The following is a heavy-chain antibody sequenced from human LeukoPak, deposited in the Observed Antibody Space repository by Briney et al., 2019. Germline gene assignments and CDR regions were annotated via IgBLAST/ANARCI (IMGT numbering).Heavy chain of an antibody. J-gene: IGHJ4*02. CDR3: ARGSGDYRRHYFDY. V-gene: IGHV3-21*01. Sequence: TGGSLRLSCAASGFTVSSNYISWVRQAPGKGLVWVSSISSSSSYIYYADSVKGRFTISRDNAKNSLYLQTNSLRAEDTAVYYCARGSGDYRRHYFDYWGQGTLVTVSS. CDR1: GFTVSSNY. D-gene: IGHD4-17*01. CDR2: ISSSSSYI.